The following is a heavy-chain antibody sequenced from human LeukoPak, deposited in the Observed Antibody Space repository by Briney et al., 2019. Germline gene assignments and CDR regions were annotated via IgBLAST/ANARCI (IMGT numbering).Heavy chain of an antibody. V-gene: IGHV3-23*01. CDR1: GFTFSSYG. Sequence: PGGSLRLSCAASGFTFSSYGMSWVRQATGKGLEWASAISGSGGSTYYADSVKGRFTISRDNSKNTLYLQMNSLRAEDTAVYYCAKDDTLEEAAAGISMFGLFDYWGQGTLVTVSS. CDR2: ISGSGGST. D-gene: IGHD6-13*01. CDR3: AKDDTLEEAAAGISMFGLFDY. J-gene: IGHJ4*02.